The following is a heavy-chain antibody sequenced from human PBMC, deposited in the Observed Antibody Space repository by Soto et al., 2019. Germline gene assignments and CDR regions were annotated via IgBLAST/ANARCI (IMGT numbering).Heavy chain of an antibody. Sequence: QVHLQESGPGLVRPSGTLSLTCAVSGASISSTTTHNWWSWVRQPPGKGLEWIGEIYHSGSTNYNPALTRRATLSVDKSKHQFSLKLTSVTAADTAVYYCARMVGATLVDFWGQGTLVTVSS. CDR1: GASISSTTTHNW. J-gene: IGHJ4*02. V-gene: IGHV4-4*02. D-gene: IGHD1-26*01. CDR3: ARMVGATLVDF. CDR2: IYHSGST.